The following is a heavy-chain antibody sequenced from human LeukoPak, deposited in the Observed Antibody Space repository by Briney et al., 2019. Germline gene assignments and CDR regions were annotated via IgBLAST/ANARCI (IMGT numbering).Heavy chain of an antibody. CDR1: GYTFTSYG. CDR3: ARDRRGPMVRGVISGMDV. D-gene: IGHD3-10*01. CDR2: ISAYNGNT. Sequence: ASVKVSCKASGYTFTSYGISWVRQAPGQRLEWMGWISAYNGNTNYAQKLQGRVTMTTDTSTSTAYMELRSLRSDDTAVYYCARDRRGPMVRGVISGMDVWGKGTTVTVSS. J-gene: IGHJ6*04. V-gene: IGHV1-18*04.